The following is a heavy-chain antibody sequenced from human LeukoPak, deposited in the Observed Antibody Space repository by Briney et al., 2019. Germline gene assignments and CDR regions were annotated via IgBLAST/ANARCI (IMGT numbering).Heavy chain of an antibody. CDR1: GGSFSGYY. D-gene: IGHD4-23*01. Sequence: PAETLSLTCAVYGGSFSGYYWSWIRQPPGKGLEWIGYIYYSGSTNCNPSVKSRVAMSVDTSKKQFSLKLSSLTAADTAVYYCARGGTAVIAPYAFDIWGQGTMVTVSS. CDR2: IYYSGST. J-gene: IGHJ3*02. V-gene: IGHV4-59*01. CDR3: ARGGTAVIAPYAFDI.